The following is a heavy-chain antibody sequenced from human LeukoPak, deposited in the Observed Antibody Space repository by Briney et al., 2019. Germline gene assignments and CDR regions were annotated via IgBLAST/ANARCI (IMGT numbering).Heavy chain of an antibody. CDR3: ARGPYYMDV. CDR1: GFTFSSYW. J-gene: IGHJ6*03. V-gene: IGHV3-74*01. CDR2: INSDGSST. Sequence: GGSLRLSCAASGFTFSSYWMHWVRHAPGKGLVWVSRINSDGSSTSYADSVKGRFTISRDNAKSTLYLQMNSLRVEDTAVYYCARGPYYMDVWGKGTTVTVSS.